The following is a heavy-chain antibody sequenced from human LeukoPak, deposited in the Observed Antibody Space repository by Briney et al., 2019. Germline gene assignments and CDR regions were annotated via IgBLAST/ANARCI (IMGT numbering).Heavy chain of an antibody. D-gene: IGHD1-26*01. CDR2: IGSGSSYI. CDR3: ARQVGVDDAFDI. Sequence: MPGGSLRLSCAASGFTFNTYSVNWVRQAPGKGLEWVSSIGSGSSYIFYADSMKGRFTISRDNAKTSLYLQMNSLRAEDTAVYYCARQVGVDDAFDIWGQGTKVTVSS. V-gene: IGHV3-21*01. CDR1: GFTFNTYS. J-gene: IGHJ3*02.